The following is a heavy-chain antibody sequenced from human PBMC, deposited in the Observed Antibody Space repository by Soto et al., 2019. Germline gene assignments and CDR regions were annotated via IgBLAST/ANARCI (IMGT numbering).Heavy chain of an antibody. V-gene: IGHV4-34*01. D-gene: IGHD3-10*01. CDR1: GGSFSGYY. J-gene: IGHJ6*02. CDR2: INHSGST. CDR3: ARGKRITMVRGVRPYYYYGMDV. Sequence: SETLSLTCAVYGGSFSGYYWSWIRQPPGKGLEWIGEINHSGSTNYNPSLKSRVTISVDTSKNQFSLKLSSVTAADTAVYYCARGKRITMVRGVRPYYYYGMDVWGQGTTVTVSS.